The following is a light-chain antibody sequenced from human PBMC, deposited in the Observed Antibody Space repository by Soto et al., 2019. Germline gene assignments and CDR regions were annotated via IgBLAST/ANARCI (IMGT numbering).Light chain of an antibody. CDR3: QQYNSVSLLT. V-gene: IGKV1-5*03. J-gene: IGKJ4*01. Sequence: DIQMTQSPSTLSASVGDRVTITCRASQSISSWLAWYQQKPGKAPKLLIYKASSLESGVPSRFSGSGSGTEFTLTISSLQPDGFATYYCQQYNSVSLLTFGGGNKVEIK. CDR1: QSISSW. CDR2: KAS.